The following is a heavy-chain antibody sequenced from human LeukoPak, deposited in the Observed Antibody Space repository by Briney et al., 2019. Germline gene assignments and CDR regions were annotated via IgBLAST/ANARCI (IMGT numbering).Heavy chain of an antibody. V-gene: IGHV1-69*01. CDR2: IIPIFGTA. CDR3: ASSSGYYYVHFDY. J-gene: IGHJ4*02. CDR1: GGTFSSYA. D-gene: IGHD3-22*01. Sequence: SVKVSCKASGGTFSSYAISWVRQAPGQGLEWMGGIIPIFGTANYAQKFQGRVTITADESTSTAHMELSSLRSEDTAVYYCASSSGYYYVHFDYWGQGTLVTVSS.